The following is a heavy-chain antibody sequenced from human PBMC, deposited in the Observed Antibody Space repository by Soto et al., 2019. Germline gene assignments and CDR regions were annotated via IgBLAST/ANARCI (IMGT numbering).Heavy chain of an antibody. Sequence: QVQLVQSGAEVKKPGASVKVSCKASGYTFTTYGITWVRQAPGQGLEWMGWISAYNGNTNYAQKPQGRVTMTTDTSTSTAYMELRSLRSHDTAVYYCERHQSSGWYFAAFDIWGQGTMVTVSS. J-gene: IGHJ3*02. D-gene: IGHD6-19*01. CDR1: GYTFTTYG. CDR3: ERHQSSGWYFAAFDI. V-gene: IGHV1-18*01. CDR2: ISAYNGNT.